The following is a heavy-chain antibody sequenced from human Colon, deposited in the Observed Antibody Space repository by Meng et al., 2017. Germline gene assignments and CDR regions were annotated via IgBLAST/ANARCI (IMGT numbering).Heavy chain of an antibody. CDR3: ATAGFSSTRFEY. CDR1: GFTFSHDG. J-gene: IGHJ4*02. CDR2: IKTKADGGTT. D-gene: IGHD6-13*01. V-gene: IGHV3-15*01. Sequence: VQLVESGGGVVQPGRSLRLYCAASGFTFSHDGMRWVRQAPGKGLEWVARIKTKADGGTTDYTSPVKGRFTISRDDSSNTLSLQMNSLKTDDTAVYYCATAGFSSTRFEYWGQGTLVTVSS.